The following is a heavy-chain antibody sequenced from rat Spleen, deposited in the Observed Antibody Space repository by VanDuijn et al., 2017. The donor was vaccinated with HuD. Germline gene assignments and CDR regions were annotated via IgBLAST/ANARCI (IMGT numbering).Heavy chain of an antibody. Sequence: QVQLKESGPGLVQPSQTLSLTCTVSGFSLTSYIVSWVRQPPGKGLEWIAAISSGGSTYYNSALKSRLSISRDTSKSQVFLKMNSQQTEDTAMYFCARYYFDYWGQGVMVTVSS. CDR1: GFSLTSYI. J-gene: IGHJ2*01. CDR2: ISSGGST. CDR3: ARYYFDY. V-gene: IGHV2-6*01.